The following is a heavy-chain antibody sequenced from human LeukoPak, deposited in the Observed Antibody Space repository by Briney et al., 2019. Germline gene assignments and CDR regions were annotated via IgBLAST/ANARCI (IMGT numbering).Heavy chain of an antibody. J-gene: IGHJ5*02. Sequence: KASETLSLTCTVSGGSMSSSSYYWGWIREPPGKGLEWIGSIYDSGTTYYNPSLRSRVTISIDTSKKQFSLKLTSVTAADTAVYYCARRPAGVPTEPNWFDPWGQGTLVTVSS. CDR2: IYDSGTT. D-gene: IGHD2-2*01. V-gene: IGHV4-39*01. CDR1: GGSMSSSSYY. CDR3: ARRPAGVPTEPNWFDP.